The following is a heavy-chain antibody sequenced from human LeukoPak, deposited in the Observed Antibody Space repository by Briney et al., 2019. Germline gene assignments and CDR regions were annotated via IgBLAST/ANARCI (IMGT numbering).Heavy chain of an antibody. CDR3: ARSSILWFGDPHFEY. Sequence: ASVKVSCKASGYTFTSYGISWVRQAPGQGLEWMGWISAYSGNANYAQKIQGRVTMTTDTSTSTAYMELRSLTSDDPAVYYCARSSILWFGDPHFEYWGQGTLVTVSS. CDR1: GYTFTSYG. CDR2: ISAYSGNA. J-gene: IGHJ4*02. D-gene: IGHD3-10*01. V-gene: IGHV1-18*01.